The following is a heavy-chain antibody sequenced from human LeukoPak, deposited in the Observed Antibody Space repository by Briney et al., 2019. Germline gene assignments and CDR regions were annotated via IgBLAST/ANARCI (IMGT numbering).Heavy chain of an antibody. CDR3: ARTSYYDILTGPFD. J-gene: IGHJ4*02. CDR2: ISYDGSNK. CDR1: GFTFSSYA. V-gene: IGHV3-30*09. D-gene: IGHD3-9*01. Sequence: GGPLRLSCAASGFTFSSYAMHWVRQAPGKGLEWVAVISYDGSNKYYADSVKGRFAISRDNSKNTLYLQMNSLRAEDTAVYYCARTSYYDILTGPFDWGQGTLVTVSS.